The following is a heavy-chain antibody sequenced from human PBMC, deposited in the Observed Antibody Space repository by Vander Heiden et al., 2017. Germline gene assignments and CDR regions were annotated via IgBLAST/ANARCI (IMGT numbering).Heavy chain of an antibody. D-gene: IGHD3-22*01. CDR2: ISSTRTYI. CDR3: ARVYDSSGYSPPFGY. V-gene: IGHV3-21*01. J-gene: IGHJ4*02. Sequence: EVQLVESGVGLVKPGGSLRLYCAASGFAFIPYTMNWVRQAPGKGLEWVSSISSTRTYIYYADSVKGRFTISRDNARNSLYRQMNSLRAEDTAVYYCARVYDSSGYSPPFGYWGQGTLVTVSS. CDR1: GFAFIPYT.